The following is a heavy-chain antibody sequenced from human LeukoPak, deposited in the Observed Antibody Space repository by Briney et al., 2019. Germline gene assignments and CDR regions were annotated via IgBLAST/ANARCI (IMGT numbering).Heavy chain of an antibody. CDR1: GFTFSSYS. J-gene: IGHJ4*02. CDR2: ISSSSSYI. Sequence: GGSLRLSCAASGFTFSSYSMNWVRQAPGKGLEWVSSISSSSSYIYYADSVKGRFTISRDNAKNSLYLQMNSLRAEDTAVYYCSRESSSSPGYYFDYWGQGTLVTVSS. V-gene: IGHV3-21*01. CDR3: SRESSSSPGYYFDY. D-gene: IGHD6-6*01.